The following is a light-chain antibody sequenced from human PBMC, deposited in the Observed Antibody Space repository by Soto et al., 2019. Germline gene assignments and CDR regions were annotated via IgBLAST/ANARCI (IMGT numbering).Light chain of an antibody. J-gene: IGLJ2*01. V-gene: IGLV1-40*01. CDR3: QSYDSSLSGRVV. Sequence: QSVLTQPPSVSGAPGQRVTISCTGSSSNIGAGYGVHWYQQLPGTAPKLLIYGNSNRPSGVPDRFSGSKSGTSASLAITGLQAEDEADYYCQSYDSSLSGRVVFGGGAKVTVL. CDR2: GNS. CDR1: SSNIGAGYG.